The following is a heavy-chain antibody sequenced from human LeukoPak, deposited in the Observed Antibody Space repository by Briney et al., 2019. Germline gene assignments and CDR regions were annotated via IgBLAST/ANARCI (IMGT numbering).Heavy chain of an antibody. J-gene: IGHJ3*02. CDR1: GGSISSSNW. Sequence: PSETLSLTCAVSGGSISSSNWWSWVRQPPGKGLEWIGEIYHSGSTNYNPSLKSRVTISVDKSKNQFSLKLSSVTAADTAVYYCARLDSSSWEAFDIWGQGTMVTVSS. D-gene: IGHD6-13*01. V-gene: IGHV4-4*02. CDR3: ARLDSSSWEAFDI. CDR2: IYHSGST.